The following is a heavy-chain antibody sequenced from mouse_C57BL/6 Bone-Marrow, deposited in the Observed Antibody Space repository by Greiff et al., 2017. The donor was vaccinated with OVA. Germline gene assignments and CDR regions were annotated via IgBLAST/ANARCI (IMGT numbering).Heavy chain of an antibody. CDR1: GYAFSSSW. CDR3: ARRGHYGLDY. D-gene: IGHD1-2*01. Sequence: VQGVESGPELVKPGASVKISCKASGYAFSSSWMNWVKQRPGKGLEWIGRIYPGDGDTYYNEKFKGKATLTADKSSSTAYMELRSLTSEDSAVYFCARRGHYGLDYWGQGTTLTVSS. CDR2: IYPGDGDT. J-gene: IGHJ2*01. V-gene: IGHV1-82*01.